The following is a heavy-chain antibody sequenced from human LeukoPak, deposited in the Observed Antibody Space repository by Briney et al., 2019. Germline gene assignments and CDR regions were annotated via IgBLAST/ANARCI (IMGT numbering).Heavy chain of an antibody. Sequence: GGSLRLSCAASGFTFSSYSMNWVRQAPGKGLEWVSYISSSSTIYYADSVKGRFTISRDNAKNSLYLQMNSLRAEDTAVYYCARVLHKRNYDSTTYYGYWGQGTLVTVSS. D-gene: IGHD3-22*01. J-gene: IGHJ4*02. CDR2: ISSSSTI. V-gene: IGHV3-48*01. CDR3: ARVLHKRNYDSTTYYGY. CDR1: GFTFSSYS.